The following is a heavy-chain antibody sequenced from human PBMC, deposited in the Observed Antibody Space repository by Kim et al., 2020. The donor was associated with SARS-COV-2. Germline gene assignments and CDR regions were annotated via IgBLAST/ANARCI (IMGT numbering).Heavy chain of an antibody. V-gene: IGHV4-59*09. CDR3: ARGQYFFDY. CDR2: GST. J-gene: IGHJ4*02. Sequence: GSTTYNPSLKSRVTISVDTSKNQFSLKLSSVTAADTAVYYCARGQYFFDYWGQGTLVTVSS.